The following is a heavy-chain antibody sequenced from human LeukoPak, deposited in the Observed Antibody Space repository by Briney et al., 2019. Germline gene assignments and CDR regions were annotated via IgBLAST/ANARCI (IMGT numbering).Heavy chain of an antibody. CDR3: AKASIYYDFWSGSYDAFDI. Sequence: HAGGSLRLSCAASGFTFSSYAMSWVRQAPGKGLEWVSAISGSGGSTYYADSVKGRFTISRDNSKNTLYLQMNSLRAEDTAVYYCAKASIYYDFWSGSYDAFDIWGQGTMVTVSS. CDR1: GFTFSSYA. CDR2: ISGSGGST. J-gene: IGHJ3*02. D-gene: IGHD3-3*01. V-gene: IGHV3-23*01.